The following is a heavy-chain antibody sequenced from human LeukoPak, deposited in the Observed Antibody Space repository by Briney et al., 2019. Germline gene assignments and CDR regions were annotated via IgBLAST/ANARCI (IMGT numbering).Heavy chain of an antibody. CDR2: IYIGGST. J-gene: IGHJ4*02. CDR1: GFTVSTIY. V-gene: IGHV3-53*01. D-gene: IGHD4-17*01. Sequence: PGGSLRLSCAASGFTVSTIYMNWGRQAPGKGREWFSAIYIGGSTHYTDCVKGRFTISRDPSKNTLNLQMNSLRAEDAAVYYCTSADNGDQFNYWGQGTLVTVS. CDR3: TSADNGDQFNY.